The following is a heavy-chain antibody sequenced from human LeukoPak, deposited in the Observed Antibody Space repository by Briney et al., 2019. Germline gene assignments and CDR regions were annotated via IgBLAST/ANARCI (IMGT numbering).Heavy chain of an antibody. CDR3: ARGLAGEFEPYEYDY. J-gene: IGHJ4*02. V-gene: IGHV3-23*01. CDR1: GFTFNNYG. Sequence: GGSLRLSCGASGFTFNNYGMNWVRQAPGKGLEWVSGIGGSGDKTYYADSVKGRFTISRDNSKNTLYLEMNSLRAGDTAVYYCARGLAGEFEPYEYDYWGQGTLVTVSS. D-gene: IGHD3-10*01. CDR2: IGGSGDKT.